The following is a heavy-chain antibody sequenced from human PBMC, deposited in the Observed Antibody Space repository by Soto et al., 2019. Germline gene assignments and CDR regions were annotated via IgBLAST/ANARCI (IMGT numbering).Heavy chain of an antibody. CDR3: GKDCGGKCQWLGVGT. V-gene: IGHV3-43*01. CDR1: GFTFEDYY. Sequence: DVHLVESGGVVVQPGGSLRLSCAASGFTFEDYYMHWVRQAPGKGLEWVSLISWDGGSSYYRDSVKGRFTISRNNSKNSQNLKMTSLRTEDTAFNNRGKDCGGKCQWLGVGTWGQGTVVTVSS. D-gene: IGHD6-19*01. J-gene: IGHJ5*02. CDR2: ISWDGGSS.